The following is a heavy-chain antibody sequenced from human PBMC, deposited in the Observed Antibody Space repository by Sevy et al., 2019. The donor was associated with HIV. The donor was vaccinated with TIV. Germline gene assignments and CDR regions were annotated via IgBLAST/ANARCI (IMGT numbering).Heavy chain of an antibody. V-gene: IGHV3-49*04. J-gene: IGHJ4*02. CDR2: FKSKIHGGTT. CDR1: GFIFGDYG. Sequence: GGSLRLSCTASGFIFGDYGMSWVRQAPGKGLEWIAFFKSKIHGGTTENAASVKGRFTISRDDSKNIVYLQMSNLKTEDTAVYYCMRWGGSQSIFDYWGQGTLVTVSS. CDR3: MRWGGSQSIFDY. D-gene: IGHD3-16*01.